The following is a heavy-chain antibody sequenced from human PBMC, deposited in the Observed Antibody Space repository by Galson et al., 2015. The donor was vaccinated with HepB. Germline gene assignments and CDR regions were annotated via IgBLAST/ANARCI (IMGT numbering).Heavy chain of an antibody. J-gene: IGHJ5*02. V-gene: IGHV3-11*05. CDR3: ARGPLAAAGTGTYNWFDP. Sequence: SLRLSCAASGFTFSDYYMSWIRQAPGKGLEWVSYISSRNSYTNYTDSVKGRFTISRDNAKNSLYLQMNSLRAEDTAVYHCARGPLAAAGTGTYNWFDPWGQGTLVTVSS. D-gene: IGHD6-13*01. CDR2: ISSRNSYT. CDR1: GFTFSDYY.